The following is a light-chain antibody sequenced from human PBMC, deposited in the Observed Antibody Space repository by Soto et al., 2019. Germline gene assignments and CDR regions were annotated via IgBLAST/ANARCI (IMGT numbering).Light chain of an antibody. Sequence: EIVLTQSPGTLSLSPGERATLSCRASQSFNSNYLAWYQQKPGQAPRLLIYGASSRATGIPDRFSGSGSGTDFALTISRLGPEDFAVYYCQQYGSSPLTFGQGTKVEI. J-gene: IGKJ1*01. CDR3: QQYGSSPLT. CDR2: GAS. V-gene: IGKV3-20*01. CDR1: QSFNSNY.